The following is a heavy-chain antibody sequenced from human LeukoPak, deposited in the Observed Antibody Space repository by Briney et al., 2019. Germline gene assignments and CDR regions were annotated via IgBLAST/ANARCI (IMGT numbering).Heavy chain of an antibody. J-gene: IGHJ4*02. CDR3: ARTTVTDDSTFDY. CDR2: ISCSSSYL. V-gene: IGHV3-21*01. CDR1: GFTFSSYS. Sequence: PAVSLRFSCAASGFTFSSYSMNWVRQAPGKGLEWVSSISCSSSYLYYADSVKGRFTISRDNAKNSLYLQMNSLRAEDTAVYYCARTTVTDDSTFDYWGQGTLVTVSS. D-gene: IGHD4-17*01.